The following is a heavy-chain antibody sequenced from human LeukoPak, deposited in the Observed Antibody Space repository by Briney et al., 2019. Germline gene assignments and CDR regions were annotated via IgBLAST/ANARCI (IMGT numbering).Heavy chain of an antibody. J-gene: IGHJ4*02. CDR1: GGSFSGYY. Sequence: SETLSLTCAVYGGSFSGYYWSWIRQPPGKGLEWIGEINHSGSTNYNPSLKSRVTISVDTSKNQFPLKLSSVTAADTAVYYCARTYYDFWSGVGFIDYWGQGTLVTVSS. D-gene: IGHD3-3*01. V-gene: IGHV4-34*01. CDR3: ARTYYDFWSGVGFIDY. CDR2: INHSGST.